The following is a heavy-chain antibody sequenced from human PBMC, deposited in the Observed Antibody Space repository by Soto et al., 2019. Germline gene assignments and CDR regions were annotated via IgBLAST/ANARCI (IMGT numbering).Heavy chain of an antibody. Sequence: SETLSLTCTVAVGSISSSSYSWGWIRQPPGKGLEWIGSIYYSGSTYYTPSLQSRVTISGNTSNNQFSLKLSSVIAADTAVYYCARPLGTTTGTWAQWGQGTLVTVSS. J-gene: IGHJ4*02. D-gene: IGHD4-4*01. CDR1: VGSISSSSYS. V-gene: IGHV4-39*01. CDR2: IYYSGST. CDR3: ARPLGTTTGTWAQ.